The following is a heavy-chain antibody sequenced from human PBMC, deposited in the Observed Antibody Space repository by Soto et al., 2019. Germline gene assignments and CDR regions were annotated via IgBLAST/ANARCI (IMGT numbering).Heavy chain of an antibody. D-gene: IGHD1-26*01. Sequence: QVQLQQSGAGLLKPSETLSLTCDVYGGSFSGYIWTWIRQTPGKGLQWIGQINHSGSANYTPSLKSRVTISVHASNSQFSLELNSVTAADTAVYYCARGLISGSHYSGGWYYFDSWGQGTQVTVSS. CDR1: GGSFSGYI. V-gene: IGHV4-34*01. CDR3: ARGLISGSHYSGGWYYFDS. CDR2: INHSGSA. J-gene: IGHJ4*02.